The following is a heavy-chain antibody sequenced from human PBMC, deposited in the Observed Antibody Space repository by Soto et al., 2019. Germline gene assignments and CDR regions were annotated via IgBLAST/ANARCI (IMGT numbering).Heavy chain of an antibody. CDR2: INPTDAYT. Sequence: QVQLVQSGAEVKKPGASVKVSCRTSGYTFISYYIHWVRQAPGQGLEWMGLINPTDAYTDYAQKFQGRINLTRDTSTSIVYMELSSLRSEDTARYYCARDHVDTPMTNFDYWGQGTLVTVSS. V-gene: IGHV1-46*01. CDR1: GYTFISYY. J-gene: IGHJ4*02. CDR3: ARDHVDTPMTNFDY. D-gene: IGHD5-18*01.